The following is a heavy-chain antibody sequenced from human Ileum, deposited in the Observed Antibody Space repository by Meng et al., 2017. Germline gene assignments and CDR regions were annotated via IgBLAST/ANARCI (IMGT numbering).Heavy chain of an antibody. CDR3: ARERRHYYGSGSFDY. Sequence: QVQLQESGPGLVKPSQTLSLTCSVSGGSFSSDNYYWTWIRQTPGKGLEWIGLTYYNVSPFYNPSLRSRVTISVDTSKDQFSLKLTSVTAADTAVYYCARERRHYYGSGSFDYWGQGILVTVSS. D-gene: IGHD3-10*01. CDR2: TYYNVSP. J-gene: IGHJ4*02. V-gene: IGHV4-30-4*01. CDR1: GGSFSSDNYY.